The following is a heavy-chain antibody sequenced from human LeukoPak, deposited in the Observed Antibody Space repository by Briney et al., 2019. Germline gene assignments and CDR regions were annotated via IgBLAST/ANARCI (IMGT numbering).Heavy chain of an antibody. J-gene: IGHJ4*02. CDR3: ARDLEFGESWDY. CDR2: ISSSSSYT. Sequence: PGGSLRLSCAASGFTFSDYYMSWIRQAPGKGLEWVSYISSSSSYTNYADSVKGRFTISRDNAKNSLYLQMNSLRAEDTAVYYCARDLEFGESWDYWGQGTLVTVSS. CDR1: GFTFSDYY. V-gene: IGHV3-11*06. D-gene: IGHD3-10*01.